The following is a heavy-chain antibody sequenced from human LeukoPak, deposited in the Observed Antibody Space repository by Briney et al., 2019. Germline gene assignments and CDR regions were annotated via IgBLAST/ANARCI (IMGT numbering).Heavy chain of an antibody. CDR2: INGGHYPT. D-gene: IGHD4-17*01. Sequence: GGSLRLSCAASGFSFSSFAMTWVRQAPGKGLEWVSSINGGHYPTYNTDSVKGRFTISRDNSRNTLYLQMNSLRAVDTAVYYCTKDPNGDYVGAFDPWGQGTLVTVSS. CDR1: GFSFSSFA. V-gene: IGHV3-23*01. J-gene: IGHJ5*02. CDR3: TKDPNGDYVGAFDP.